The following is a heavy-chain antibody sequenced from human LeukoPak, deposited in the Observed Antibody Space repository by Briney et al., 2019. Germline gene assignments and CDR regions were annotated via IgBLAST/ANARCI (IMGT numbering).Heavy chain of an antibody. V-gene: IGHV3-23*01. J-gene: IGHJ4*02. D-gene: IGHD6-13*01. CDR1: GFTFSNYA. Sequence: PGGSLRLSCETSGFTFSNYAMSWVRQAPGRGLEWVSGISYGDGGTYYADSVKGRFTISRDNSKNTLSLQMNSLRAEDTAVYYCARASWYLDYWGQGTLVTVSS. CDR3: ARASWYLDY. CDR2: ISYGDGGT.